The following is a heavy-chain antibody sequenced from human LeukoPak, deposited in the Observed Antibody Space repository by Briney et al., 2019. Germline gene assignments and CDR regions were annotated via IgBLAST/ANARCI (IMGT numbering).Heavy chain of an antibody. Sequence: KPSETLSLTCTVSGGSVSSGSYYWSCVRQPPGKGLEWIGSIYYSGSTYYNPSLKSRVTISVDTSKNQFSLKLSSVTAADTAVYYCARGSARWELLKWGQGTLVTVSS. V-gene: IGHV4-39*01. CDR2: IYYSGST. CDR3: ARGSARWELLK. CDR1: GGSVSSGSYY. J-gene: IGHJ4*02. D-gene: IGHD1-26*01.